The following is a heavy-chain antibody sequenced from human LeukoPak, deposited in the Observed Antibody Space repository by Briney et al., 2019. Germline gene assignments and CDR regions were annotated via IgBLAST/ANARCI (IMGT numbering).Heavy chain of an antibody. CDR2: ISGSGGST. J-gene: IGHJ2*01. V-gene: IGHV3-23*01. CDR1: GFTFSSYA. CDR3: AKGVGEQWLIDWYFDL. D-gene: IGHD6-19*01. Sequence: GGSLRLSCAASGFTFSSYAMSWVRQAPGKGLEWVSAISGSGGSTYYADSVKGRFTISRDNSKNTLYLQMNSLRAEDTAVYYCAKGVGEQWLIDWYFDLWGRGTLVTVSS.